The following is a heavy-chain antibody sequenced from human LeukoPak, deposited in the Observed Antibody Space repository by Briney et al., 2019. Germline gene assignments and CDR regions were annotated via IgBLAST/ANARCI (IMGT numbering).Heavy chain of an antibody. Sequence: GGSLRLSCAVSGFTVSTNYMTWVRQAPGKGLEWVSLFYTGGSAYYADSVKGRFTISRDNSKNTLYLQMNSLRAEDTAVYYCAKDSRQASEVYYYDSSGYYYFDYWGQGTLVTVSS. J-gene: IGHJ4*02. CDR1: GFTVSTNY. V-gene: IGHV3-53*01. CDR2: FYTGGSA. D-gene: IGHD3-22*01. CDR3: AKDSRQASEVYYYDSSGYYYFDY.